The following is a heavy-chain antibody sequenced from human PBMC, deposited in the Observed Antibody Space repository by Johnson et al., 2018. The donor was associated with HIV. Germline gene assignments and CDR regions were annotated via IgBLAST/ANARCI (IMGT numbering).Heavy chain of an antibody. CDR2: ISGSGGST. V-gene: IGHV3-23*04. Sequence: MQLVESGGGLVQPGGSLRLSCAASGFTFSSYAMSWVRQAPGKGLEWVSAISGSGGSTYYADSVKGRFTISRDNSKNTLYLQMNSLRAEDTAVYFCARWGVVTPHAFDIWGQGTMVTVSS. CDR1: GFTFSSYA. J-gene: IGHJ3*02. D-gene: IGHD4-23*01. CDR3: ARWGVVTPHAFDI.